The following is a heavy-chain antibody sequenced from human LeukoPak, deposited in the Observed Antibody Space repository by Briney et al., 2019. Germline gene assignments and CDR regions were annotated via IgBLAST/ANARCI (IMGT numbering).Heavy chain of an antibody. CDR2: IIPIFGTA. D-gene: IGHD5-12*01. CDR3: ARDSYSGYDHYYYYGMDV. V-gene: IGHV1-69*13. CDR1: GGTFSSYA. Sequence: SVKVSCKASGGTFSSYAINWVRQAPGQGLEWMGGIIPIFGTANYAQKFQGRVTITADESTSTAYMELSSLRSEDTAVYYCARDSYSGYDHYYYYGMDVWGQGTTVTVSS. J-gene: IGHJ6*02.